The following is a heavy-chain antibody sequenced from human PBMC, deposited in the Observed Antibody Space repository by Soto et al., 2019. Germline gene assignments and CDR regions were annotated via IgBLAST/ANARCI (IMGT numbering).Heavy chain of an antibody. Sequence: SETLSLTCTVSGGSISSTDHYWGWVRQPPGKGLEWLGSIYFAGSTFHNPALKSRATISVDTSRSQFSLRLTTVTASDTAVYYCARLVFHCLRGSCDDYSFYGLDVWGQGTTVTVSS. CDR2: IYFAGST. V-gene: IGHV4-39*01. J-gene: IGHJ6*02. D-gene: IGHD2-15*01. CDR3: ARLVFHCLRGSCDDYSFYGLDV. CDR1: GGSISSTDHY.